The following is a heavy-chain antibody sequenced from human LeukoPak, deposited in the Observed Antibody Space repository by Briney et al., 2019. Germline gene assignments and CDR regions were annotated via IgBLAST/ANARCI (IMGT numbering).Heavy chain of an antibody. Sequence: GASVKVSCKASGYTFTSYHMHWVRQAPGQGLEWMGIINPSGGSTSYAQKFQGRVTMTRDMSTSTVYMELSSLRSEDTAVYYCARGGPLPAHGDAFDIWGQGTMVTVSS. CDR1: GYTFTSYH. CDR3: ARGGPLPAHGDAFDI. J-gene: IGHJ3*02. V-gene: IGHV1-46*01. CDR2: INPSGGST.